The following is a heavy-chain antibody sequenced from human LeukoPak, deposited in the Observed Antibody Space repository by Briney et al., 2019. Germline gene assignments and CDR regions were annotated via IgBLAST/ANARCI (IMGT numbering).Heavy chain of an antibody. CDR3: AKDPAEGTYYDFWSGYEI. V-gene: IGHV3-20*04. CDR1: GFTFDDYA. J-gene: IGHJ4*02. Sequence: GGSLRLSCGASGFTFDDYAMSWVRHVPGKGLEWVAGINWNGASAGYADSVKGRFTISRDNSKNTLYLQMNSLRAEDTAVYYCAKDPAEGTYYDFWSGYEIWGQGTLVTVSS. D-gene: IGHD3-3*01. CDR2: INWNGASA.